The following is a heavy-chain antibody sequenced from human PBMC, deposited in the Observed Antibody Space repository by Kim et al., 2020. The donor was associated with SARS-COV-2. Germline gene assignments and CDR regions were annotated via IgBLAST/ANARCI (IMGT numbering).Heavy chain of an antibody. D-gene: IGHD5-18*01. CDR3: AEGYTYGYFDY. V-gene: IGHV4-39*01. J-gene: IGHJ4*02. CDR2: ST. Sequence: STYYNPHLKSRFTLSLDPPKNQFSLKLNSVTSAETAVYYCAEGYTYGYFDYWGQGTLVTVSS.